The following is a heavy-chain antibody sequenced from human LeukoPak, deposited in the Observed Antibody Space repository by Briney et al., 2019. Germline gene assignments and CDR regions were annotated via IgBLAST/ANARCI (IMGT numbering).Heavy chain of an antibody. CDR2: IYYSGST. CDR1: GGSISSSSYY. J-gene: IGHJ4*02. CDR3: ARLDSIHLITY. Sequence: PSGTLSLTCTVSGGSISSSSYYWGWLRQPPGKGLEWIGTIYYSGSTYYNPSLKSRVTISVDTSKNQFSLKLSSVTAADTAVYYCARLDSIHLITYWGQGTLVTVSS. V-gene: IGHV4-39*01. D-gene: IGHD3-16*01.